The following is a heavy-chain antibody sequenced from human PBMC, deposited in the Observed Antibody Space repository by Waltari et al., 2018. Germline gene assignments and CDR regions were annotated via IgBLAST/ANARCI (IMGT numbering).Heavy chain of an antibody. CDR3: ARVRFLEWLLPDY. V-gene: IGHV3-7*01. CDR2: IKQDESEK. J-gene: IGHJ4*02. Sequence: EVQLVESGGGLVQPGGSLRRSCVASGFGISGYWMTWGRRAPGKGLEGVANIKQDESEKYYVDSVKGRFTISRDNAKNSLYLQMNSLRAEDTAVYYCARVRFLEWLLPDYWGQGTLVTVSS. D-gene: IGHD3-3*01. CDR1: GFGISGYW.